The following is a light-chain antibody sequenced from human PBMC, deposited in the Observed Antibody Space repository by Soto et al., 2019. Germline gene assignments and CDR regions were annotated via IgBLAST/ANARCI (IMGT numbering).Light chain of an antibody. Sequence: QSVLTQPASVSGSPGQSITISCTGTSSDVGNYNYVSWYQQHPGKAPKLIIYDVSNRPSGVSNRFSGSKSGNTASLTISGLQAEDEADYYYSSYTSSSTGVFGTGTKLTVL. J-gene: IGLJ1*01. CDR2: DVS. CDR3: SSYTSSSTGV. CDR1: SSDVGNYNY. V-gene: IGLV2-14*01.